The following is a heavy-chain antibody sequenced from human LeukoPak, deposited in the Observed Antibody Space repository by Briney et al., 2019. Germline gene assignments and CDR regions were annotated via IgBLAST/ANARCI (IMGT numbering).Heavy chain of an antibody. CDR3: AKRQVGATTGDY. V-gene: IGHV3-30*02. CDR2: IRYDGSNK. CDR1: GFTFSSYW. J-gene: IGHJ4*02. Sequence: PGGSLRLSCAASGFTFSSYWMSWVRQAPGKGLEWVAFIRYDGSNKYYADSVKGRFTISRDNSKNTLYLQMNSLRAEDTAVYYCAKRQVGATTGDYWGQGTLVTVSS. D-gene: IGHD1-26*01.